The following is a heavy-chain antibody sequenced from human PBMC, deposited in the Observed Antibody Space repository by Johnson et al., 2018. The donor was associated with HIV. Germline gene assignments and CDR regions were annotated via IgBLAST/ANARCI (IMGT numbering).Heavy chain of an antibody. Sequence: VQLVESGGGVVQPGRSLRLSCAASGFTFDDYGMSWVRQAPGKGLEWVSGINWNGGSTGYADSVKGRFAISRDNSKNTLYLQMNSLRAEDTAVYYCTTDGGGYDDVDIWSNGTMVTVSP. CDR2: INWNGGST. J-gene: IGHJ3*02. CDR1: GFTFDDYG. V-gene: IGHV3-20*04. CDR3: TTDGGGYDDVDI. D-gene: IGHD2-15*01.